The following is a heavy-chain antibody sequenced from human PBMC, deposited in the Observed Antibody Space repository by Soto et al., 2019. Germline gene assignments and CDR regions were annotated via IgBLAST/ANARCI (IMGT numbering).Heavy chain of an antibody. D-gene: IGHD3-3*01. Sequence: GGSLRLSCAASGFTFSSYSMNWVRQAPGKGLEWVSSISSSSSYIYYADSVKGRFTISRDNAKNSLYLQMNSLRAEDTAVYYCARDDKDFWSEPPDYWGQGTLVTVSS. J-gene: IGHJ4*02. CDR3: ARDDKDFWSEPPDY. CDR2: ISSSSSYI. CDR1: GFTFSSYS. V-gene: IGHV3-21*01.